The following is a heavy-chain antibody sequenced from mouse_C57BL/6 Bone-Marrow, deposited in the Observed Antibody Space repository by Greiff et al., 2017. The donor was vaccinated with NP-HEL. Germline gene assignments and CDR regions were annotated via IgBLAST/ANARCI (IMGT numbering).Heavy chain of an antibody. CDR1: GFSLTSYG. J-gene: IGHJ4*01. V-gene: IGHV2-2*01. D-gene: IGHD2-3*01. CDR3: ARNRWLGGAMDY. CDR2: IWSGGST. Sequence: QVQLQQSGPGLVQPSQSLSITCTVSGFSLTSYGVHWVRQSPGKGLEWLGVIWSGGSTDYNAAFISRLSISKDNSKSQVFFKMNSRQADDTAIYYWARNRWLGGAMDYWGQGTSVTVSS.